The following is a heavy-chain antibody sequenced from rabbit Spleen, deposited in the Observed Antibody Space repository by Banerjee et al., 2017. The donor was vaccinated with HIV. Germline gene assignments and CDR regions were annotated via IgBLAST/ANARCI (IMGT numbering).Heavy chain of an antibody. Sequence: QSLEESGGDLVKPGASLTLTCTASGVSFSSSSYMCWVRQAPGKGLEWIACIYPGNTINTYYASWAKGRFTISKTSSTTVTLQMTSLTGADTATYWCARGDGIGGYGAARYGMDLWGPGTLVTVS. J-gene: IGHJ6*01. V-gene: IGHV1S40*01. D-gene: IGHD7-1*01. CDR2: IYPGNTINT. CDR3: ARGDGIGGYGAARYGMDL. CDR1: GVSFSSSSY.